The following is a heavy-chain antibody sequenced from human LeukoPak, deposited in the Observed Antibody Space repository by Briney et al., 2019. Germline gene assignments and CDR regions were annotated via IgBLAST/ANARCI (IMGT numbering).Heavy chain of an antibody. J-gene: IGHJ4*02. CDR3: AKEVDCPSDCLFFHS. CDR2: INRRGHT. CDR1: GFTFDRFT. V-gene: IGHV3-43*01. Sequence: GGSLRLSCAASGFTFDRFTIQWVRQTPGKGLEWVSLINRRGHTFYADSVKGRFTISRDNSRSSVFLQMNSLRPEDTALYHCAKEVDCPSDCLFFHSWGQGTLVTVSS. D-gene: IGHD2-21*02.